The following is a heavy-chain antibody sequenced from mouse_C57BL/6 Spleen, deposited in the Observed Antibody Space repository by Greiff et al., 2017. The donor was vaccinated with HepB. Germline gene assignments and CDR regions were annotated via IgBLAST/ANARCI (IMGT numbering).Heavy chain of an antibody. J-gene: IGHJ2*01. CDR3: AREGGTTVGNYFDY. Sequence: VQRVESGPELVKPGASVKISCKASGYAFSSSWMNWVKQRPGKGLEWIGRIYPGDGDTNYNGKFKGKATLTADKSSSTAYMQLSSLTSEDSAVYFRAREGGTTVGNYFDYWGQGTTLTVSS. CDR1: GYAFSSSW. CDR2: IYPGDGDT. V-gene: IGHV1-82*01. D-gene: IGHD1-1*01.